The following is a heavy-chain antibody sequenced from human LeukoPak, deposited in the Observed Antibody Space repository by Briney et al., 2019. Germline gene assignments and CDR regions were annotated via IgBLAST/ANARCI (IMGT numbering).Heavy chain of an antibody. Sequence: PGGSLRLSCAASGFTFSSYSMNWVRQAPGKGLEWVSSISSSSSYIYYADSVKGRFTISRDNAKNSLYLQMNSLRAEDTAVYYCARDHAASSSLPGGYYGMDVWGQGTTVTVSS. D-gene: IGHD6-13*01. CDR3: ARDHAASSSLPGGYYGMDV. V-gene: IGHV3-21*01. CDR1: GFTFSSYS. CDR2: ISSSSSYI. J-gene: IGHJ6*02.